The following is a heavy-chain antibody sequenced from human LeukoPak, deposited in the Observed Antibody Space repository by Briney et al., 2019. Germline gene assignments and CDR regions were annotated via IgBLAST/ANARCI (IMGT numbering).Heavy chain of an antibody. D-gene: IGHD3-22*01. V-gene: IGHV1-69*05. Sequence: SVKVSCKASGGTSSSYAISWVRQAPGQGLEWMGRIIPIFGTANYAQQFQGRVTITTDESSSTAYMELSSLRSEDTAVYYCASYYYDSSGYYYRYWGQGTLVTVSS. CDR2: IIPIFGTA. J-gene: IGHJ4*02. CDR3: ASYYYDSSGYYYRY. CDR1: GGTSSSYA.